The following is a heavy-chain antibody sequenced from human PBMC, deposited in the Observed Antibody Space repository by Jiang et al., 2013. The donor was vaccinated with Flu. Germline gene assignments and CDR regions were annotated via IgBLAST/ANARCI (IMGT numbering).Heavy chain of an antibody. V-gene: IGHV4-39*01. CDR1: SSSYY. D-gene: IGHD3-22*01. CDR3: ARHKPQGAERAGYYYDSSGYYPIDAFDI. J-gene: IGHJ3*02. Sequence: SSSYYWGWIRQPPGRGWSGLGVSIIVGAPYYNPSLKSRVTISVDTSKNQFSLKLSSVTATDTAVYYCARHKPQGAERAGYYYDSSGYYPIDAFDIWGQGTMVTISS. CDR2: SIIVGAP.